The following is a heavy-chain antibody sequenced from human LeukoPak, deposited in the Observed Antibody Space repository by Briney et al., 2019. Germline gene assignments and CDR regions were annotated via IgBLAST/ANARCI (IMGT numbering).Heavy chain of an antibody. CDR1: GGSISSGGYY. V-gene: IGHV4-31*03. Sequence: SETLSLTCTVSGGSISSGGYYWSWIRQHPGKGLEWIGYIYYSGSTYYNPSLKSRVTISVDTSKNQFSLKLSSVTAADTAVYYCARGYYTWRWFDPWGQGTLVTVSS. CDR3: ARGYYTWRWFDP. J-gene: IGHJ5*02. CDR2: IYYSGST. D-gene: IGHD3-3*01.